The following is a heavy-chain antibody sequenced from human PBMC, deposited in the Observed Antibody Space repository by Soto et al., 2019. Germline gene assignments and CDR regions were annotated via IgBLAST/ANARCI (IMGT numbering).Heavy chain of an antibody. Sequence: QITLKESGPTLVKPTQTLTLTCTFSGFSLSSSGVGVGWIRQPPGGALEWLALIYWDDDERYNPSLKNRLTITKDTSKNQVVLRMTNMDPVDTGTYYCAHHSLAWFEPWGQGTLVSVSS. CDR3: AHHSLAWFEP. J-gene: IGHJ5*02. CDR1: GFSLSSSGVG. CDR2: IYWDDDE. V-gene: IGHV2-5*02. D-gene: IGHD3-16*01.